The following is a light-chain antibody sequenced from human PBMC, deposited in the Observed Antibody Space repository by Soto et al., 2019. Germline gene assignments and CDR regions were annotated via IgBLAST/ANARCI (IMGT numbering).Light chain of an antibody. CDR1: QSVSSSY. Sequence: EIVLTQSPGTLSLSPVERATLSCRASQSVSSSYLAWYQQKPGQAPRLLIYGASSRATGIPDRFSGSGSGTDFTLTISRLAPEDFAVYYCQQYGSSPSMYTFGQGTKVDIK. V-gene: IGKV3-20*01. CDR2: GAS. CDR3: QQYGSSPSMYT. J-gene: IGKJ2*01.